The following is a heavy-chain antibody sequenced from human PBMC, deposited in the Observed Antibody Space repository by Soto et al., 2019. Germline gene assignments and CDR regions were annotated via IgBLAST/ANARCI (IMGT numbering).Heavy chain of an antibody. CDR3: AKSPGMYYYDSSGYYHYDY. CDR2: ISGSGVST. CDR1: GFTFSSYA. D-gene: IGHD3-22*01. V-gene: IGHV3-23*01. Sequence: GGSLRLSCAASGFTFSSYAMSWVRQAPGKGLEWVSAISGSGVSTYYADSVKGRFTISRDNSKNTLYLQMNSLRAEDTAVFYCAKSPGMYYYDSSGYYHYDYWGQGT. J-gene: IGHJ4*02.